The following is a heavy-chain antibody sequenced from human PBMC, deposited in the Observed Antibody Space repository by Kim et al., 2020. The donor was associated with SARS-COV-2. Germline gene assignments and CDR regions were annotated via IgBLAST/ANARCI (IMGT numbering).Heavy chain of an antibody. V-gene: IGHV3-30*14. D-gene: IGHD3-10*01. CDR2: ISNDGSKK. Sequence: GGSLRLSCAASGFFFSDYALHWVPQAPGRGLEWVAVISNDGSKKYYTDSVKGRFTISRDWSENTLYLQMNSLRAEDTAVYYCARDSQGSGSYLDSWGQGTLVTVSS. CDR1: GFFFSDYA. CDR3: ARDSQGSGSYLDS. J-gene: IGHJ4*02.